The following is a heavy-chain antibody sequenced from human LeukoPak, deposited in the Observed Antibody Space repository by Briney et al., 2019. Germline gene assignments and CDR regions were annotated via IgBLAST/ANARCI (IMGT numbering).Heavy chain of an antibody. CDR3: AVGADFCSGYYPAWFDP. CDR1: GGSISSGSYY. J-gene: IGHJ5*02. Sequence: SETLSLTCTVSGGSISSGSYYWGWIRQPAGKGLEWIGRIYTSGSTNYNPSLKSRVTTSEDTSKNQYSLMLSSVAAADTAGYYCAVGADFCSGYYPAWFDPWGQGTLVTVSS. V-gene: IGHV4-61*02. D-gene: IGHD3-3*01. CDR2: IYTSGST.